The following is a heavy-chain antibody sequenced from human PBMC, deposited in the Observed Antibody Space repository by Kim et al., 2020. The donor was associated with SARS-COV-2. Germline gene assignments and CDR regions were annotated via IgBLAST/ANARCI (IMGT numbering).Heavy chain of an antibody. CDR2: MSGRADRT. V-gene: IGHV3-11*06. Sequence: GGSLRLSCVASGYTFSDYYMSWIRQAPGKGLEWVSYMSGRADRTNYADSVRGRFTISRDSAKNTLYLQMNSLRAEDTAVYYYTRDAAMVPDYWGQGTLVTVSS. CDR1: GYTFSDYY. D-gene: IGHD3-10*01. J-gene: IGHJ4*02. CDR3: TRDAAMVPDY.